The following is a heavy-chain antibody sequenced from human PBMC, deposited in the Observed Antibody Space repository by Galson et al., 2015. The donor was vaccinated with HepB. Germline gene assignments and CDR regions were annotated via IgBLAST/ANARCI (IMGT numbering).Heavy chain of an antibody. J-gene: IGHJ4*02. Sequence: SLRLPCAASGSTYSTYWLSWVRQAPGKGLEWVANIKEDESVKYYAASVKGRFTISRDNAKKSLYLQMNSLRAEDTAVYYCARDFWSGYSSLFDYWGQGTLVTVSS. D-gene: IGHD3-3*01. CDR1: GSTYSTYW. V-gene: IGHV3-7*01. CDR3: ARDFWSGYSSLFDY. CDR2: IKEDESVK.